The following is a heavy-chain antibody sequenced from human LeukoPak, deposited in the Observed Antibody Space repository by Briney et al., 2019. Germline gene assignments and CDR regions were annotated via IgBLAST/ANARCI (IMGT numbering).Heavy chain of an antibody. D-gene: IGHD5-24*01. V-gene: IGHV3-9*01. CDR1: GFTFDDYA. Sequence: GRSLRLSCAASGFTFDDYAMHWVRQAPGKGLEWVSGISWNSGSIGYADSVKGRFTISRDNAKNSLYLQMNSLRAEDTALYYCAKGRAAGIQFPLDYWGQGTLVTVSS. J-gene: IGHJ4*02. CDR3: AKGRAAGIQFPLDY. CDR2: ISWNSGSI.